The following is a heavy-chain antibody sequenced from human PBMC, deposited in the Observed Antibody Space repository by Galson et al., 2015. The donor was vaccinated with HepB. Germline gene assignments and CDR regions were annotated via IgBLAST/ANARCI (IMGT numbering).Heavy chain of an antibody. Sequence: LSLTCTVSGGSFSSRTYYWSWIRQPAGKGLEWIGRINTSGNINYNLSLKSRVTMSVDTSKNQFSLKLSSVTAADTAVYYCARDRAYCSGDCYAGQFDNWGQGTLVTVSS. V-gene: IGHV4-61*02. CDR3: ARDRAYCSGDCYAGQFDN. CDR2: INTSGNI. J-gene: IGHJ4*02. CDR1: GGSFSSRTYY. D-gene: IGHD2-21*01.